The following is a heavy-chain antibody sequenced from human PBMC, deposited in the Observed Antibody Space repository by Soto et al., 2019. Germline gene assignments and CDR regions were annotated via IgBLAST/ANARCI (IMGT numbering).Heavy chain of an antibody. D-gene: IGHD6-13*01. V-gene: IGHV4-39*01. J-gene: IGHJ6*02. CDR3: EGIAAAGTNYYYYGMDV. CDR1: GGSISSSSYY. Sequence: QLQLQESGPGLVKPSETLSLTCTVSGGSISSSSYYWGWIRQPPGKGLEWIGSIYDSGSTYYNPSLKSRVTISVDTSKNQFSLKLSYVTAADTAVYYCEGIAAAGTNYYYYGMDVGGQGTTVTVSS. CDR2: IYDSGST.